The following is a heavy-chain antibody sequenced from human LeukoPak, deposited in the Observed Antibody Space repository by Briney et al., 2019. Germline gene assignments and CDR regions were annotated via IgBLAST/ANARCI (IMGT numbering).Heavy chain of an antibody. CDR1: GGSISSGGYS. J-gene: IGHJ3*02. CDR3: ARDLKADSSGYYLDAFDI. D-gene: IGHD3-22*01. V-gene: IGHV4-61*02. Sequence: SETLSLTCAVSGGSISSGGYSWSWIRQPAGKGLEWIGRIYTSGSTNYNPSLKSRVTMSVDTSKNQFSLKLSSVTAADTAVYYCARDLKADSSGYYLDAFDIWGQGTMVTVSS. CDR2: IYTSGST.